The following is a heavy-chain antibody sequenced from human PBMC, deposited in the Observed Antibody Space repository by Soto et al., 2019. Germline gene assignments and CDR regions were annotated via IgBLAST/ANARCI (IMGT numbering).Heavy chain of an antibody. CDR1: GYTFTSYG. Sequence: ASVKVSCKASGYTFTSYGISCVRHAPGQGLEWMGWISAYNGNTNYAQKLQGRVTMTTDTSTSTAYMELRRLRSDDTAVYYCAREHKDIVLMVYAEDSNYFDYWGQGTLVTVSS. D-gene: IGHD2-8*01. J-gene: IGHJ4*02. CDR3: AREHKDIVLMVYAEDSNYFDY. V-gene: IGHV1-18*01. CDR2: ISAYNGNT.